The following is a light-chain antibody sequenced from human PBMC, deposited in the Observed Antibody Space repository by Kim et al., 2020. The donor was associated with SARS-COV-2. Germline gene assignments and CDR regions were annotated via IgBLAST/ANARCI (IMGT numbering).Light chain of an antibody. CDR1: SSDVGGYNY. V-gene: IGLV2-14*01. CDR3: SSYTSSSTPLV. J-gene: IGLJ2*01. Sequence: QSALTQPASVSGSPGQSMTISCTGTSSDVGGYNYVSWYQQHPGKAPKLMIYDVSKRPSGVSNRFSGSKSGNTASLTISGLQAEDEADYYCSSYTSSSTPLVFGGGTQLTVL. CDR2: DVS.